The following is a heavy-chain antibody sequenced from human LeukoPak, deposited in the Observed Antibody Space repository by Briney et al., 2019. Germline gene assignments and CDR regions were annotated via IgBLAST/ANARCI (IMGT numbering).Heavy chain of an antibody. Sequence: GESLKISRKGSGYSFTSYWIGWVRQMPGKGLEWMGIIYPGDSDTRYSSSFQGQVTISADKSISTAYLQWSSLKASDTAMYYCARAPTDVAVAAPFDYWGQGTLVTVSS. CDR1: GYSFTSYW. V-gene: IGHV5-51*01. D-gene: IGHD6-19*01. J-gene: IGHJ4*02. CDR3: ARAPTDVAVAAPFDY. CDR2: IYPGDSDT.